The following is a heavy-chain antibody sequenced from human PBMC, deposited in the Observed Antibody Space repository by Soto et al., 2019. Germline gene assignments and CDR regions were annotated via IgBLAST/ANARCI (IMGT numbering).Heavy chain of an antibody. V-gene: IGHV1-46*01. CDR1: GYAFTSYY. D-gene: IGHD3-10*01. CDR2: INPSGGST. CDR3: ARVGFGELFNYGMDV. Sequence: ASVKVSCKASGYAFTSYYMHWVRQAPGQGLEWMGIINPSGGSTSYAQKFQGRVTMTRDTSTSTVYMELSSLRSEDTAVYYCARVGFGELFNYGMDVWGQGTTVTVSS. J-gene: IGHJ6*02.